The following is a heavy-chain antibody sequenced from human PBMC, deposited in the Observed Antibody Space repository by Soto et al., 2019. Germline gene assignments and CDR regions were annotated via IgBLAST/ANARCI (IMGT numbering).Heavy chain of an antibody. CDR2: IYYTGST. J-gene: IGHJ3*02. CDR1: GDSVTSSTFY. D-gene: IGHD5-18*01. CDR3: ARHVFSHVNIYGFNALAI. V-gene: IGHV4-39*01. Sequence: SETLSLTCIVSGDSVTSSTFYWGWIRQPPGKGLEWIGSIYYTGSTYYSPSLKSRVTISVDTSKNQFSMKVTSVTAADTAVYYCARHVFSHVNIYGFNALAISTQRTIVPVSS.